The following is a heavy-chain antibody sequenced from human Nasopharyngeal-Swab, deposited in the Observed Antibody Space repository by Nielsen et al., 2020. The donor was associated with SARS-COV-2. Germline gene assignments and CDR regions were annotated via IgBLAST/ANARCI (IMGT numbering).Heavy chain of an antibody. CDR3: ARGSIRGIIISDFDY. V-gene: IGHV3-7*03. D-gene: IGHD3-10*01. J-gene: IGHJ4*02. CDR2: IKQDGSEK. CDR1: GFTFSSYW. Sequence: GGSLRLSCAASGFTFSSYWMSWVRQAPGKGLEWVANIKQDGSEKYYVDSVKGRFTISRDNAKNSLYLQMSSLRADDTAVYYCARGSIRGIIISDFDYWGQGTLVTVSS.